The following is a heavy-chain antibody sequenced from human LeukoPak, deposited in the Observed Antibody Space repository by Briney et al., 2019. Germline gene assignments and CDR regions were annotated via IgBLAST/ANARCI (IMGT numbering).Heavy chain of an antibody. CDR1: GFTVRTTY. J-gene: IGHJ4*02. D-gene: IGHD3-22*01. CDR2: LYTGGGT. Sequence: GGSLRLSCAASGFTVRTTYMSWVRQAPGKGLEWVSVLYTGGGTDHADSVKGRFTISRDNSKNTLSLQMNSLRAEDTAIYYCTRSGYRHPYHFDSWGQGTLVTVSS. CDR3: TRSGYRHPYHFDS. V-gene: IGHV3-53*01.